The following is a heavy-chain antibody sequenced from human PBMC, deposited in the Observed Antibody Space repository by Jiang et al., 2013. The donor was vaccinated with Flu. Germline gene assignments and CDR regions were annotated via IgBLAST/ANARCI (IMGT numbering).Heavy chain of an antibody. CDR2: IRSKADSYAT. Sequence: VQLLESGGGLVQPGGSLKLSCAASGFTFSGSAMHWVRQASGKGLEWVGRIRSKADSYATAYAASVKGRFTISRDDSKNTAYLQMNSLKTEDTAVYYCTRLRESSGWYGSYYYYGRDVWGQGTTVIVSS. V-gene: IGHV3-73*01. CDR1: GFTFSGSA. CDR3: TRLRESSGWYGSYYYYGRDV. D-gene: IGHD6-19*01. J-gene: IGHJ6*02.